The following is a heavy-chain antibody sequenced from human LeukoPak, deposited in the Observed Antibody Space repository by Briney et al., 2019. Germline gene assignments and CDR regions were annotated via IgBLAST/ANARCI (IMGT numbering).Heavy chain of an antibody. CDR1: GGSFSGYY. J-gene: IGHJ5*02. D-gene: IGHD6-19*01. V-gene: IGHV4-34*01. CDR3: ARSAGYSSA. CDR2: INHSGSA. Sequence: SETLSLTCAVYGGSFSGYYWSWIRQPPGKGLEWIGEINHSGSANYNSSLKSRVTLSIDTSKNQFSLILSSVTAVDTAVYYCARSAGYSSAWGQGTRVTVSS.